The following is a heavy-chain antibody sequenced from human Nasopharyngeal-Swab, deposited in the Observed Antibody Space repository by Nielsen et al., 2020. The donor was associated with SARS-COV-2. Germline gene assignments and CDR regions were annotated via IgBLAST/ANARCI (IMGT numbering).Heavy chain of an antibody. CDR1: GFTFSSYW. D-gene: IGHD3-22*01. CDR3: ARDIYDSSGYFQPPGLYYYYGMDV. Sequence: GESLKISCAASGFTFSSYWMSWVRQAPGKGLEWVANIKQDGSEKYYVDSVKGRFTISRDNAKNSLYLQMNSLRAEDTAVYYCARDIYDSSGYFQPPGLYYYYGMDVWGQGTTVTVSS. CDR2: IKQDGSEK. J-gene: IGHJ6*02. V-gene: IGHV3-7*01.